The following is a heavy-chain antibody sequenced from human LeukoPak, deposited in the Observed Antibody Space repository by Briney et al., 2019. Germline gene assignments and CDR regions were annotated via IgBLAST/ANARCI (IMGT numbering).Heavy chain of an antibody. Sequence: SQTLSLTCAISGDSVSSNSAAWNWIRQSPSRGLEWLGRTYYRSKWYNDYAVSVKSRITINPDTSKNQFSLQLNSVTPEDTAVYYCARAPLAWFGELVYGMDVWGQGTTVTVSS. CDR2: TYYRSKWYN. D-gene: IGHD3-10*01. CDR3: ARAPLAWFGELVYGMDV. J-gene: IGHJ6*02. CDR1: GDSVSSNSAA. V-gene: IGHV6-1*01.